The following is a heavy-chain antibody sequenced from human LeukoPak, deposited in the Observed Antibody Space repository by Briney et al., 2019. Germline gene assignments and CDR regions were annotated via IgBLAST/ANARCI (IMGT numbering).Heavy chain of an antibody. CDR1: GYTFTSYG. CDR2: ISAYNGNT. V-gene: IGHV1-18*01. CDR3: ARNYYDSSGYGSLNWFDP. D-gene: IGHD3-22*01. Sequence: GASVKVSCKASGYTFTSYGISWLRQAPGQGLEWMGWISAYNGNTNYAQKLQGRVTMTTDTSTSTAYMELRSLRSDDTAVYYCARNYYDSSGYGSLNWFDPWGQGTLVTVSS. J-gene: IGHJ5*02.